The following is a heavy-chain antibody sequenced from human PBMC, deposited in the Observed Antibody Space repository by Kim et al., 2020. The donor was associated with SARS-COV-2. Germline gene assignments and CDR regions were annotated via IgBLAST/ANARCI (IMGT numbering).Heavy chain of an antibody. CDR2: VGST. J-gene: IGHJ4*02. D-gene: IGHD6-13*01. CDR3: ARVGSSSGGDY. V-gene: IGHV1-46*01. Sequence: VGSTSYAQKFQGRVAMTRDTSTSTVYMELSSLRSEDTAVYYCARVGSSSGGDYWGQGTLVTVSS.